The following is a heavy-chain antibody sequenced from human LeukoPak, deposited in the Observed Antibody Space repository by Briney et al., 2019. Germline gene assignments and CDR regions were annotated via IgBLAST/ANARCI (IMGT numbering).Heavy chain of an antibody. CDR3: AKAHYYDSSGYYSTLPTYFDY. Sequence: GGSLRLSCAASGFTFSSYAMSWVRQAPGKGLEWVSAISGSGGSTYYADSVKGRFTISRDNSKNTLYLQMNSLRAEDTAVYYCAKAHYYDSSGYYSTLPTYFDYWGQGTLVTVSS. V-gene: IGHV3-23*01. J-gene: IGHJ4*02. CDR1: GFTFSSYA. CDR2: ISGSGGST. D-gene: IGHD3-22*01.